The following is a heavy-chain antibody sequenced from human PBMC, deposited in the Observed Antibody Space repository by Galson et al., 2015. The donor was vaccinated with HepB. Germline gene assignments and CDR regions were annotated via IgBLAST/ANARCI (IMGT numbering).Heavy chain of an antibody. CDR1: GFIFSNYG. CDR3: ARGPRGIFGVWFDP. D-gene: IGHD3-3*01. J-gene: IGHJ5*02. V-gene: IGHV3-30*03. Sequence: SLRLSCAASGFIFSNYGMHWVRQAPGKGLEWVAVISYDGSNKYYGDSVKGRFTISRDNSKNTLYLQINSLRTEDTAMYYCARGPRGIFGVWFDPWGRGTLVTVSS. CDR2: ISYDGSNK.